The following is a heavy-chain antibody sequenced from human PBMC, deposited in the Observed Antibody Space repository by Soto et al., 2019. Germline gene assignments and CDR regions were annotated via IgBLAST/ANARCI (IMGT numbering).Heavy chain of an antibody. J-gene: IGHJ5*02. Sequence: SETLSLTCTVSCGSISSGGYYWSWIRQHPGKGLEWIGYIYYSVSTYYNPSLKSRVTISVDTSKNQFSLKLSSVTAADTPVYYCARAQDIVVAPAAINWCDHWG. V-gene: IGHV4-31*03. D-gene: IGHD2-2*02. CDR2: IYYSVST. CDR3: ARAQDIVVAPAAINWCDH. CDR1: CGSISSGGYY.